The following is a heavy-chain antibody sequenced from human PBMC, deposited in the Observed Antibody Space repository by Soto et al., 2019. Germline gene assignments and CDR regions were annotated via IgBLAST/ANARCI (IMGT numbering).Heavy chain of an antibody. CDR1: GYTFTSYD. CDR3: ARGDRYYYYGMDV. CDR2: MNPNSGNT. Sequence: GASVKVSCKASGYTFTSYDINWVRQANGQGLEWMGWMNPNSGNTNYAQKFQGWVTMTRDTSISTAYMELSRLRSDDTAVYYCARGDRYYYYGMDVWGQGTTVTVSS. J-gene: IGHJ6*02. V-gene: IGHV1-8*01.